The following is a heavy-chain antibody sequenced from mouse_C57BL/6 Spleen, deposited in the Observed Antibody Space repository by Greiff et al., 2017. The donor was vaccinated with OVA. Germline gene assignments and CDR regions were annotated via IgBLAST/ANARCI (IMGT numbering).Heavy chain of an antibody. J-gene: IGHJ4*01. D-gene: IGHD2-3*01. CDR3: ARWGYAMDY. V-gene: IGHV14-3*01. Sequence: VQLQQSVAELVRPGASVTLSCTASGFHIKNTYMHWVKQRPEQGLEWIGRIDPANGTTKYAPQFQGKATITADTSANTAYLQLSRLTSEGTAIYYCARWGYAMDYWGQGTSVTVSS. CDR1: GFHIKNTY. CDR2: IDPANGTT.